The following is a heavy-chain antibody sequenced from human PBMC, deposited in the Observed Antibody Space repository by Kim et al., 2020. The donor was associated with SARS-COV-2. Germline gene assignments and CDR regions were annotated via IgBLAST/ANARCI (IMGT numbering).Heavy chain of an antibody. Sequence: SETLSLTCTVSGGSISSYYWSWIRQPPGKGLEWIGYIYYSGSTNYNPSLKSRVTITVDTTKNQFSLKLRSVTAADTAVYYCAGHLGENWNHPLNWFDPWGQGTLVTVSS. CDR1: GGSISSYY. V-gene: IGHV4-59*08. D-gene: IGHD1-1*01. CDR3: AGHLGENWNHPLNWFDP. CDR2: IYYSGST. J-gene: IGHJ5*02.